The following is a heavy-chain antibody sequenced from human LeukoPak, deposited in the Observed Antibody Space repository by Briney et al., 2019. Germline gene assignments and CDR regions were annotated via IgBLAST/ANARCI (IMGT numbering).Heavy chain of an antibody. D-gene: IGHD3-10*01. V-gene: IGHV3-74*03. J-gene: IGHJ4*02. CDR2: IKSDGSST. CDR3: ARVGGRGSIGGDC. CDR1: GFIFQQYA. Sequence: PGGSLRLSCEASGFIFQQYAMHWVRHPPGKGLVWVSRIKSDGSSTTYADFVKGRFTVSRDNTKNTLYLQMRSLRADDTAMYFCARVGGRGSIGGDCWGQGTLVTVSS.